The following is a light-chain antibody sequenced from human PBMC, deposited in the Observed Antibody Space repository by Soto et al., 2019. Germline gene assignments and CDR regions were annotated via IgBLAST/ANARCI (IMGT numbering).Light chain of an antibody. CDR1: SFNVGRNT. J-gene: IGLJ2*01. CDR3: AAWDDRLNAVV. Sequence: HSVLTQPPSASGTPVQRVTISCSGSSFNVGRNTVNWYQQLPGTAPKLLIYSNNQRPSGVPDRFSGSKSGTSASLAISGLQSEDEADYYCAAWDDRLNAVVFGGGTKVTVL. V-gene: IGLV1-44*01. CDR2: SNN.